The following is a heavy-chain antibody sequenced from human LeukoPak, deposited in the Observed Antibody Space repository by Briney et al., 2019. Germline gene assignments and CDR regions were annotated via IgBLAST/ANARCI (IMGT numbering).Heavy chain of an antibody. CDR1: GYSFTSYW. Sequence: GESLKISCKGPGYSFTSYWIAWVLQMPGKGLEWMVAIYPGDSDTRYSPSFQGRVTISVDKSISTAYLQWSSLKASDSAMYYCARHAVRDGYNRHNDYWGQGTLVTVSS. J-gene: IGHJ4*02. V-gene: IGHV5-51*01. D-gene: IGHD5-24*01. CDR2: IYPGDSDT. CDR3: ARHAVRDGYNRHNDY.